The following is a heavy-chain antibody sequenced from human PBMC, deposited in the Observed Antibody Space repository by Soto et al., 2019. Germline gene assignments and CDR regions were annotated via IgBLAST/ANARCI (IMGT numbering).Heavy chain of an antibody. V-gene: IGHV1-2*02. Sequence: ASVKVSCKASGYTFTGCDMHWVLQAPGQGLEWMGWINPNSGGTNYAQKFQGRVTMTRDTSISTAYMELSRLRSDDTAVYYCARLVGLEWLLNIYYYGMDVWGQGTTVTVSS. CDR3: ARLVGLEWLLNIYYYGMDV. D-gene: IGHD3-3*01. CDR1: GYTFTGCD. CDR2: INPNSGGT. J-gene: IGHJ6*02.